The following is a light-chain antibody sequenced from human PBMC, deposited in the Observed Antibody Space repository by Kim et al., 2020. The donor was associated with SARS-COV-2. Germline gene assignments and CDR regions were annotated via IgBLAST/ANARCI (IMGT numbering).Light chain of an antibody. CDR3: SAWDSSLYAHV. Sequence: TSTLTCTGNSNNVGYQGAASLQHHQGHPPKLLSYRNNNRPSGISERFSASRSGNTASLTITGLQPEDEADYYCSAWDSSLYAHVFGPGTKVTVL. V-gene: IGLV10-54*01. J-gene: IGLJ1*01. CDR2: RNN. CDR1: SNNVGYQG.